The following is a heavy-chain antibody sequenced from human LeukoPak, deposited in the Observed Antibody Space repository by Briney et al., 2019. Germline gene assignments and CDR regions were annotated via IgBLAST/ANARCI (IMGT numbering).Heavy chain of an antibody. CDR3: ARDDGPFGGVVVTGY. V-gene: IGHV3-33*01. CDR1: GFTLSSYG. CDR2: IWYDGSNK. Sequence: GGSLRLSCAASGFTLSSYGMHWVRHAPGKGLEWGAGIWYDGSNKYYADPVKGRFTNSRDNPKNTLHLQMDSLRAEDTAVYYCARDDGPFGGVVVTGYWGQGTLVTVSS. J-gene: IGHJ4*02. D-gene: IGHD3-16*02.